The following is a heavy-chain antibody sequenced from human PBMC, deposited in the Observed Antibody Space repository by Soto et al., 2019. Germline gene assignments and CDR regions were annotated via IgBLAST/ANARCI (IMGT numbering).Heavy chain of an antibody. Sequence: ALVKVSCKASGYTFTGYYIHWVRQAPGQGLEWMGWINPNTGGTNYAQKFQGRVTMTRDTSISTAYMELSTLKSDDAAVYYCARLMDPYSGPHLDIWGQGTMVTVSS. CDR1: GYTFTGYY. CDR3: ARLMDPYSGPHLDI. D-gene: IGHD1-26*01. V-gene: IGHV1-2*02. J-gene: IGHJ3*02. CDR2: INPNTGGT.